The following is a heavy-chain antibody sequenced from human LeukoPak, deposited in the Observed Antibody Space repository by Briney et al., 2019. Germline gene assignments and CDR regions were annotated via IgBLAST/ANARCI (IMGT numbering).Heavy chain of an antibody. Sequence: SETLSLTCTVSGGSISRFYWSWIRQPPGKGLEWIGYIYYSGSTNYNPSLKSRVTISVDTSKNRFSLKLSSVTAADTAVYYCARHGTSGTNLNWFDPWGQGTLVTVSS. CDR3: ARHGTSGTNLNWFDP. V-gene: IGHV4-59*01. CDR1: GGSISRFY. CDR2: IYYSGST. J-gene: IGHJ5*02. D-gene: IGHD1-1*01.